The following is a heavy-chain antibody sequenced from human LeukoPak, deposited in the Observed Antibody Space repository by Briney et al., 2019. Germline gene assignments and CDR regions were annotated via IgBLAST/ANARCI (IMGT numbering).Heavy chain of an antibody. D-gene: IGHD6-25*01. Sequence: GGSLRLSCAASGFTVSSNYMSWVRQAPGKGLEWVPVIYSGGSTYYADSVKGRFTTSRHNSKNTLYLQMNSLRAEDAAVYYCARVPLNGRLDAFDIWGQGTMVTVSS. CDR1: GFTVSSNY. CDR3: ARVPLNGRLDAFDI. CDR2: IYSGGST. J-gene: IGHJ3*02. V-gene: IGHV3-53*04.